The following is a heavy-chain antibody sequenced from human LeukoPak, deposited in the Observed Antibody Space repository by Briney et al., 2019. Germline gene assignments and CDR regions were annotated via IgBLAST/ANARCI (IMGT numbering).Heavy chain of an antibody. J-gene: IGHJ4*02. D-gene: IGHD3-22*01. CDR2: IYTSGST. CDR1: GGSISSGSYY. V-gene: IGHV4-61*02. CDR3: ARRVLITMIVVVPGHVGYFDY. Sequence: SETLSLTCTVSGGSISSGSYYWSWLRQPAGKGLEWIGRIYTSGSTNYNPSLKSRVTISVDTSKNQFSLKLSSVTAADTAVYYCARRVLITMIVVVPGHVGYFDYWGQGTLVTVSS.